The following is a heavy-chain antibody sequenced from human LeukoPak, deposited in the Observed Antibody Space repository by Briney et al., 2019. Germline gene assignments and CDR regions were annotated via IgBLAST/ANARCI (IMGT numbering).Heavy chain of an antibody. CDR2: IYYSGST. D-gene: IGHD4-23*01. CDR1: GGSISSSSYY. J-gene: IGHJ6*02. Sequence: PSETLSLTCTVSGGSISSSSYYWGWIRQPPGKGLEWIGSIYYSGSTNYNPSLKSRVTISVDTSKNQFSLKLSSVTAADTAVYYCARQGGGNRNGMDVWGQGTTVTVSS. V-gene: IGHV4-39*01. CDR3: ARQGGGNRNGMDV.